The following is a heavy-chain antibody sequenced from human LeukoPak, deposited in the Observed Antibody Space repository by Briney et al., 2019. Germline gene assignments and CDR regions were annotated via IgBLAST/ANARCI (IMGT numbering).Heavy chain of an antibody. CDR2: ISYDGSNK. D-gene: IGHD3-22*01. CDR1: GFTFSNYG. J-gene: IGHJ4*02. Sequence: SGGSLRLSCAASGFTFSNYGMHWVRQAPGKGLEWVAVISYDGSNKYYADSVKGRFTISRDNSKNTLYLQMNSLRAEDTAVYYCAKGSPNYYDSSGYYENFDYWGQGTLVTVSS. CDR3: AKGSPNYYDSSGYYENFDY. V-gene: IGHV3-30*18.